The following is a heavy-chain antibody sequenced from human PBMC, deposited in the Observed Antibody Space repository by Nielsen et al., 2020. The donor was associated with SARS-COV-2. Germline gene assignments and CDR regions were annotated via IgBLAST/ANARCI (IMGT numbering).Heavy chain of an antibody. D-gene: IGHD2-15*01. CDR1: GYTFTGYY. Sequence: ASVKVSCKASGYTFTGYYIHWVRQAPGQGLEWMGWINPNSGDTNYAQKFQGWVTMTTDTSISTAYTELSRLRSDDTAVYYCARTSDGSSYYGMDVWGQGTTVTVSS. CDR2: INPNSGDT. CDR3: ARTSDGSSYYGMDV. J-gene: IGHJ6*02. V-gene: IGHV1-2*04.